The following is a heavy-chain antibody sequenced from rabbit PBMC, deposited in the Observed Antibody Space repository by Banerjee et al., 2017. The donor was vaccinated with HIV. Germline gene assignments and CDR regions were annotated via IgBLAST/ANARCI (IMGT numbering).Heavy chain of an antibody. J-gene: IGHJ4*01. CDR2: INTSSGNA. V-gene: IGHV1S40*01. Sequence: QSLEESGGGLVQPEGSLTLTCTASGFDFSSNAMCWVRQTPGKGLEWIACINTSSGNAVYANWAKGRFTISKTSSTTVTLQMTSLTAADTATYFCARDLAGVTGWNFNLWGPGALVTVS. CDR3: ARDLAGVTGWNFNL. CDR1: GFDFSSNA. D-gene: IGHD4-1*01.